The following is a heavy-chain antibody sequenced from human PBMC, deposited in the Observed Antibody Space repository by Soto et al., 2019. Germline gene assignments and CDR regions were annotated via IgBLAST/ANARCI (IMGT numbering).Heavy chain of an antibody. D-gene: IGHD3-9*01. CDR1: GDSISRSSYY. J-gene: IGHJ4*02. Sequence: QLQLQESGPGLVKPSETLSLTCTVSGDSISRSSYYWGWIRQPPGKGLEWIGSMYHSGSSYYNPSLKSRVTISVDTSKNQFSLRLISVTAADTAVYYCATPNTNHFEWLPRPFDYWGQGILVTVSS. CDR3: ATPNTNHFEWLPRPFDY. CDR2: MYHSGSS. V-gene: IGHV4-39*01.